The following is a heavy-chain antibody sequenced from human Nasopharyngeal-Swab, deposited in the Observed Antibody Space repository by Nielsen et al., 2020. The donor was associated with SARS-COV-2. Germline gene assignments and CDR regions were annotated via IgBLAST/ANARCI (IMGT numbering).Heavy chain of an antibody. V-gene: IGHV3-30*18. J-gene: IGHJ6*02. CDR3: AKDKRYFDWDGMDV. Sequence: GESLKISCAASGFTFSSYGMHWVRQAPGKGLEWVAVISYDGSNKYYADSVKGRFTISRDNSKNTLYLQMNSLRAEDTAVYYCAKDKRYFDWDGMDVWGQGTTVTASS. CDR1: GFTFSSYG. D-gene: IGHD3-9*01. CDR2: ISYDGSNK.